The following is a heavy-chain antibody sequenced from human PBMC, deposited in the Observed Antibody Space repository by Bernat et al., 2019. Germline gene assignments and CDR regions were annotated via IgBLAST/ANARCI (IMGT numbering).Heavy chain of an antibody. J-gene: IGHJ4*02. CDR2: TYYSGST. CDR3: ASSHGGSEYWFDY. D-gene: IGHD2-8*02. V-gene: IGHV4-39*01. CDR1: GGSISSSSYY. Sequence: QLQLQESGPGLVKPSETLSLTCTVSGGSISSSSYYCGWTRQPPGKGLEWIWSTYYSGSTYYNPSLKSRVTISVEAARNQYSRMLSSVSAADTAVYCCASSHGGSEYWFDYWEQGTLVNVSS.